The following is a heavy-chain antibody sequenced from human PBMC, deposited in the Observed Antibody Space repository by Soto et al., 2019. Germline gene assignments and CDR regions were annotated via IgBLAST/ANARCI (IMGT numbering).Heavy chain of an antibody. CDR2: VIPVSGYA. J-gene: IGHJ4*02. CDR1: GYSFATFD. Sequence: QVQLVQSGAEVKRPGASVKVSCTPSGYSFATFDINWVRQGAGQGFEWMGWVIPVSGYARLAQKFQGRVTMTSDISLSTAYMELSGLTLEDTAVYYCARAVSNGVEYWGQASLVTVSS. D-gene: IGHD2-8*01. V-gene: IGHV1-8*01. CDR3: ARAVSNGVEY.